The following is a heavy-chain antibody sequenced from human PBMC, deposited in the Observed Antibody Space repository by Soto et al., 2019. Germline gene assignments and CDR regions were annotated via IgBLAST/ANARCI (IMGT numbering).Heavy chain of an antibody. CDR2: IYYSGST. D-gene: IGHD4-17*01. V-gene: IGHV4-59*01. Sequence: PSETLSLTCTVSGGSISSYYWSWIRQPPGKGLEWIGYIYYSGSTNYNPSLKSRVTISVDTSKNQFSLKLSSVTAADTAVYYCARAETTTESLDYWGQGTLVTVS. CDR1: GGSISSYY. J-gene: IGHJ4*02. CDR3: ARAETTTESLDY.